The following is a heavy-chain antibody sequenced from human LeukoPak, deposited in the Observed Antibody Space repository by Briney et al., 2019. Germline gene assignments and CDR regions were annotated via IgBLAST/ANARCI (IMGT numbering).Heavy chain of an antibody. D-gene: IGHD4-17*01. V-gene: IGHV3-53*01. CDR2: IYSGGST. CDR3: TRLPDYGDSKFDY. CDR1: GFTVSSNY. J-gene: IGHJ4*02. Sequence: GGSLRLSCAASGFTVSSNYMSWVRQAPGKGLEWVSVIYSGGSTYYADSVKGRFTISRDDSKNTAYLQMNSLKTEDTAVYYCTRLPDYGDSKFDYWGQGSLVTVSS.